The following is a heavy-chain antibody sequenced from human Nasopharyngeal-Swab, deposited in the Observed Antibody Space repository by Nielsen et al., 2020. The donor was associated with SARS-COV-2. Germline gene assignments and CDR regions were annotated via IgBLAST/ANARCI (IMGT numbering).Heavy chain of an antibody. V-gene: IGHV3-21*04. CDR3: AKDPFYDFWSGYYFDY. J-gene: IGHJ4*02. D-gene: IGHD3-3*01. CDR2: ISSSSYI. Sequence: VRQAPGKGLEWVSSISSSSYIYYADSVKGRFTISRDNAKNTLYLQMNSLRAEDTAVYYCAKDPFYDFWSGYYFDYWGQGTLVTVSS.